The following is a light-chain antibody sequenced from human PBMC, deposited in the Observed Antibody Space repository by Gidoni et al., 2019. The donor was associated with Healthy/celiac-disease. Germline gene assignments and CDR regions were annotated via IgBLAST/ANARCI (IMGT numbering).Light chain of an antibody. J-gene: IGKJ2*01. V-gene: IGKV1-39*01. CDR2: AAS. CDR3: QQSYSTPHT. Sequence: DNQMTQAPSSLSASVGDRVTITCRASQSISSYLNWYHQKPGKAPKLLIYAASSLQSGVPSRFSGSGSGTDFTLTISSLQPEDFATYYCQQSYSTPHTFGQGTKLEIK. CDR1: QSISSY.